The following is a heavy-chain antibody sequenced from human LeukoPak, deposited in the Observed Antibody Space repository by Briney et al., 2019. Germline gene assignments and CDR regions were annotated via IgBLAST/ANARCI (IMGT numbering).Heavy chain of an antibody. CDR1: GGSINGGNYY. CDR3: ARVSYQEGVDY. D-gene: IGHD2-2*01. CDR2: ISPSGST. J-gene: IGHJ4*02. Sequence: SETLSLTCTVSGGSINGGNYYWTWLRQPAGKGLEWIGRISPSGSTNHNPSLTSRVTISVDASKNQFSLKLNFVTAADTAVYYCARVSYQEGVDYWGQGTLVTVSS. V-gene: IGHV4-61*02.